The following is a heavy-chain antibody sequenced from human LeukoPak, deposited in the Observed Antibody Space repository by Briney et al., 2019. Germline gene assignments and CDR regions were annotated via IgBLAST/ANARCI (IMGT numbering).Heavy chain of an antibody. CDR3: ARDIVVVPAAIFGGYYYYYMDV. CDR2: INHSGST. V-gene: IGHV4-34*01. J-gene: IGHJ6*03. Sequence: SETLSLTCAVSGYSISSGYYWSWIRQPPGKGLEWIGEINHSGSTNYNPSLKSRVTISVDTSKNQFSLKLSSVTAAGTAVYYCARDIVVVPAAIFGGYYYYYMDVWGKGTTVTVSS. D-gene: IGHD2-2*02. CDR1: GYSISSGYY.